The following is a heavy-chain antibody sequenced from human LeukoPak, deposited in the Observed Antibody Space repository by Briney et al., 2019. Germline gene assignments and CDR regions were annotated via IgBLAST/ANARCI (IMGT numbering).Heavy chain of an antibody. V-gene: IGHV3-21*01. D-gene: IGHD2-2*01. Sequence: GGALRLSCAASGFTFSSYSMNWGRQAPGKGLERVSSIISSSSYIYYADSVKGRFTISRDNAKNSLYLQMNSLRAEDTAVYYCARGLASRIVVVPAAIDYWGQGPLVTVSS. CDR1: GFTFSSYS. CDR3: ARGLASRIVVVPAAIDY. J-gene: IGHJ4*02. CDR2: IISSSSYI.